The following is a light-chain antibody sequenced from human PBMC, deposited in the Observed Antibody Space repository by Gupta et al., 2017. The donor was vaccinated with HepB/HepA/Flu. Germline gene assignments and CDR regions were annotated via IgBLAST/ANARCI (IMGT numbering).Light chain of an antibody. CDR2: AAS. J-gene: IGKJ1*01. CDR1: QSISSY. CDR3: QQSYSTPRT. V-gene: IGKV1-39*01. Sequence: QMTQPPSSLSASVGDRVTITCRASQSISSYLNWYQQKPGKAPKLLIYAASSLQSGVPSRFSGSGSGTDFTLTISSLQPEDFATYYCQQSYSTPRTFGQGTTVEIK.